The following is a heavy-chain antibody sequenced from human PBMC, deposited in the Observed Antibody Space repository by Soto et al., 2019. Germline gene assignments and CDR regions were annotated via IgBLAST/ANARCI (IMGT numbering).Heavy chain of an antibody. CDR2: IWYDRSNK. CDR1: GFTFSSYG. J-gene: IGHJ6*02. V-gene: IGHV3-33*01. Sequence: GGSLRLSCAASGFTFSSYGMHWVRQAPGKGLEWVAVIWYDRSNKYYADSVKGRFTISRDNSKNTLYLQMNSLRAEDTAVYYCARDRCSSTSCLYYYGMDVWGQGTTVTVSS. D-gene: IGHD2-2*01. CDR3: ARDRCSSTSCLYYYGMDV.